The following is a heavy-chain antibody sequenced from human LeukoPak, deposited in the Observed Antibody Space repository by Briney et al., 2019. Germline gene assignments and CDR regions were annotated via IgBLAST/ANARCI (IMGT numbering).Heavy chain of an antibody. CDR3: ARHSDSSGYYYSPFDY. J-gene: IGHJ4*02. V-gene: IGHV4-39*01. D-gene: IGHD3-22*01. CDR1: GGSISSHY. CDR2: IYYSGST. Sequence: SETLSLTCTVSGGSISSHYWGWIRQPPGKGLEWTGSIYYSGSTYYNPSLKSRVTISVDTPKNQFSLKLSSVTAADTAVYYCARHSDSSGYYYSPFDYWGQGTLVTVSS.